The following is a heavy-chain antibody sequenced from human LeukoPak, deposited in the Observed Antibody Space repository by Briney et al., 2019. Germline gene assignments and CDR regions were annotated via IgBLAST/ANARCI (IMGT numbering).Heavy chain of an antibody. D-gene: IGHD5-18*01. V-gene: IGHV4-61*02. CDR1: GGSISSGSYY. CDR2: IYTSGST. Sequence: SQTLSLTCTVSGGSISSGSYYWSWIRQPAGKGLEWIGRIYTSGSTNYNPSLKSRVTISVDTSKNQFSLKLSSVTAADTAVYYCAGAGYSYGYLFDYWGQGTQVTVSS. J-gene: IGHJ4*02. CDR3: AGAGYSYGYLFDY.